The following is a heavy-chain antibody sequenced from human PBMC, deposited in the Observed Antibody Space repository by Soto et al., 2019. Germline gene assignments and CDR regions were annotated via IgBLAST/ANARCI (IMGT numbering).Heavy chain of an antibody. CDR3: TTDYYESSGYYVFGY. V-gene: IGHV3-15*07. J-gene: IGHJ4*02. D-gene: IGHD3-22*01. CDR2: IKSRTDGGTT. Sequence: PGGSLRLSCAASGFTFSIAGMNWVRQAPGKGLEWVGRIKSRTDGGTTDYAAPVKGRFTISRDDSKNTLFLQMNSLKTEDTAVYYCTTDYYESSGYYVFGYWGQGTLVTVSS. CDR1: GFTFSIAG.